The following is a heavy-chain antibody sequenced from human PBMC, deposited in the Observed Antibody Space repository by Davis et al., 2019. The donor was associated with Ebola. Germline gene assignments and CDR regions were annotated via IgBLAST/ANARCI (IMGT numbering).Heavy chain of an antibody. V-gene: IGHV3-73*01. Sequence: PGGSLRLSCAASGFTFSGSAMHWVRQASGKRLEWVGRIRSKANSYATAYAASVKGRFTISRDDSKNTAYLQMNSLKTEDTAVYYCTSSAVAGTYDYWGQGTLVTVSS. D-gene: IGHD6-19*01. CDR1: GFTFSGSA. J-gene: IGHJ4*02. CDR2: IRSKANSYAT. CDR3: TSSAVAGTYDY.